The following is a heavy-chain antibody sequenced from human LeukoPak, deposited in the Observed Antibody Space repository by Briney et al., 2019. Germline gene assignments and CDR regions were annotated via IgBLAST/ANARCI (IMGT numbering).Heavy chain of an antibody. CDR2: IYYSGST. CDR1: GGSISSYY. Sequence: SETLSLTCTVSGGSISSYYWSWIRQPPGKGLEWIGYIYYSGSTNYNPSLKSRVTISVDTSKNQFSLKLSSVTAAHTAVYYCARISGSLGWFDPWGQGTLVTVSS. J-gene: IGHJ5*02. D-gene: IGHD1-26*01. V-gene: IGHV4-59*01. CDR3: ARISGSLGWFDP.